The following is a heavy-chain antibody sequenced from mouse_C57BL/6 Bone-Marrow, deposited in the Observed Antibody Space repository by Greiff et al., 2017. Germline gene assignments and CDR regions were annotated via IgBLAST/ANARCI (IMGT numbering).Heavy chain of an antibody. CDR2: INPSSGYT. V-gene: IGHV1-4*01. J-gene: IGHJ2*01. D-gene: IGHD1-1*01. Sequence: VQLQQSGAELARPGASVKMSCKASGYTFTSYTMHWVKQRPGQGLEWIGYINPSSGYTKYNQKFKDKATLTADKSSSSAYMQLSSLTSEDSAVYYCAKRDYYNRYYFDYWGQGTTLTVSS. CDR1: GYTFTSYT. CDR3: AKRDYYNRYYFDY.